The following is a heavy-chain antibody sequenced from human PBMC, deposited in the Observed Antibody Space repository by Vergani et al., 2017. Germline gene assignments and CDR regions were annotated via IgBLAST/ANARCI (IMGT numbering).Heavy chain of an antibody. D-gene: IGHD6-25*01. CDR3: AGVDSGCPGHGYYYYYLDV. J-gene: IGHJ6*03. CDR2: IIPIFGTA. CDR1: GGTFSSYA. Sequence: QVQLVQSGAEVKKPGSSVKVSCKASGGTFSSYAISWVRQAPGQGLEWMGGIIPIFGTANYAQNFQGRVTITADDSTSTAYMGRSRLRSEDTAVYYCAGVDSGCPGHGYYYYYLDVWGKGP. V-gene: IGHV1-69*01.